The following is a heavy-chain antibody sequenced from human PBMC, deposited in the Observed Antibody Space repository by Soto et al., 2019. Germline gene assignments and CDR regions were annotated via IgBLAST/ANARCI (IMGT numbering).Heavy chain of an antibody. CDR1: GFTFSNYW. CDR2: IKQDGSEK. D-gene: IGHD5-18*01. Sequence: EVQLVESGGGLVQPGGSLRLSCAASGFTFSNYWMSWVRQAPGKGLEWVANIKQDGSEKYYVDSMKGRFTISRDNAKNSLYLQMNSLRAEDTAVYYCARVSVDTAMVPDDYYYYMDVWGQGTTVTVSS. J-gene: IGHJ6*03. CDR3: ARVSVDTAMVPDDYYYYMDV. V-gene: IGHV3-7*01.